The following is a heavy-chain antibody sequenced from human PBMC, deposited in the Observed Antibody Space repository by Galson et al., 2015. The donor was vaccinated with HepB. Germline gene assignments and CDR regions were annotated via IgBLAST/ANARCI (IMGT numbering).Heavy chain of an antibody. V-gene: IGHV3-21*06. CDR2: ISSSSRYI. D-gene: IGHD3-22*01. J-gene: IGHJ4*02. CDR3: ARDSGSGYSYYFDY. Sequence: SLRLSCAASGFTFSSYSMNWVRQAPGKGLEWVSSISSSSRYIYYGDSVKGRFTISRDNAKNPLYLQMSSLRAEDTAVYYCARDSGSGYSYYFDYWGQGTLVTVSS. CDR1: GFTFSSYS.